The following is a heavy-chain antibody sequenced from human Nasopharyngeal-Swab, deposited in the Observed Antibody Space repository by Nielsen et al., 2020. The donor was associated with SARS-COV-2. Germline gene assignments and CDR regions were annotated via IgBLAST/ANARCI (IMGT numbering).Heavy chain of an antibody. J-gene: IGHJ5*02. CDR1: GFTFSSYE. D-gene: IGHD3-22*01. Sequence: GESLKISCAASGFTFSSYEMNWVRQAPGKGLEWVSYISSSGSTRYYADSVKGRFTISRDNAKNSLYLQMNSLRAEDTAVYYCARPGDSSGTNWFDPWGQGTLVTVSS. V-gene: IGHV3-48*03. CDR3: ARPGDSSGTNWFDP. CDR2: ISSSGSTR.